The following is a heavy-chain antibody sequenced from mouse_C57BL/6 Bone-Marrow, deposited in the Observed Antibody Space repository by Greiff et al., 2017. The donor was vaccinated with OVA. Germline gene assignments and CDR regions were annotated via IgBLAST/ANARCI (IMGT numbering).Heavy chain of an antibody. CDR3: ARKDGYDGYPYWYFDV. D-gene: IGHD2-3*01. J-gene: IGHJ1*03. Sequence: VKQSHGKSLEWIGDINPNNGGTSYNQKFKGKATLTVDKSSSTAYMELRSLTSEDSAVYYCARKDGYDGYPYWYFDVWGTGTTVTVSS. V-gene: IGHV1-26*01. CDR2: INPNNGGT.